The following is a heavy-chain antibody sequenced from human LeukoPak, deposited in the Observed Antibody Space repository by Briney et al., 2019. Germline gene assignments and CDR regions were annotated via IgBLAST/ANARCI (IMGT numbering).Heavy chain of an antibody. CDR2: IYYSGKT. Sequence: SETLSLTCTVSGGSISSSSYYWGWTRQAPGKGLEWIGSIYYSGKTYYKPSLKSRVTISVDTSKNQFYLKLSSVTAADTAVYYCARHGCSGGSCYYYGMDVWGQGTTVTVSS. CDR1: GGSISSSSYY. CDR3: ARHGCSGGSCYYYGMDV. J-gene: IGHJ6*02. V-gene: IGHV4-39*01. D-gene: IGHD2-15*01.